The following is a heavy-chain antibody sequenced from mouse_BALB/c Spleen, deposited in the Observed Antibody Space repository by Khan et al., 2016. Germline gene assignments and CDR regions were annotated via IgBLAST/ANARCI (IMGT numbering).Heavy chain of an antibody. CDR3: ARHERLYYGTYNGYFDV. D-gene: IGHD2-1*01. V-gene: IGHV5-9*02. CDR1: GFAFSSYD. J-gene: IGHJ1*01. Sequence: EVELVESGGGLVKPGGSLKLSCAASGFAFSSYDMSWVRQTPAKRLEWVATISSGGSYTYYPDSVKGRFTISRDNARNTLSLQLSRLRSEDTAFFSCARHERLYYGTYNGYFDVWGAGTTVTVSS. CDR2: ISSGGSYT.